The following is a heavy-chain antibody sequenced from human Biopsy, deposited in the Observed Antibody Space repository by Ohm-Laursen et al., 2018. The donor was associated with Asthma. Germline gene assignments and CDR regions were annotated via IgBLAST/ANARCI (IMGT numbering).Heavy chain of an antibody. Sequence: SLRLSCSASGFDFSDYTMNWVRQAPGKGLEWVSSISSLSRYKYYSDSLRGRVTISRDNSKDTLYLQMNSLRAEDTAVYYCARDAWELQKPYAYYFDYWGQGTLVTVSS. J-gene: IGHJ4*02. CDR1: GFDFSDYT. V-gene: IGHV3-21*01. CDR2: ISSLSRYK. D-gene: IGHD1-26*01. CDR3: ARDAWELQKPYAYYFDY.